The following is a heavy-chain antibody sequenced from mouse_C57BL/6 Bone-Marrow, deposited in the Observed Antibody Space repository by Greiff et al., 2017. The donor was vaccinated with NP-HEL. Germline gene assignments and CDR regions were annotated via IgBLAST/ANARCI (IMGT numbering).Heavy chain of an antibody. Sequence: ESGPGLVKPSQSLSLTCSVTGYSITSGYYWNWIRQFPGNKLEWMGYISYDGSNNYNPSLKNRISITRDTSKNQFFLKLNSVTTEDTATYYCARGDYGEAWFAYWGQGTLVTVSA. V-gene: IGHV3-6*01. CDR3: ARGDYGEAWFAY. CDR1: GYSITSGYY. D-gene: IGHD2-4*01. J-gene: IGHJ3*01. CDR2: ISYDGSN.